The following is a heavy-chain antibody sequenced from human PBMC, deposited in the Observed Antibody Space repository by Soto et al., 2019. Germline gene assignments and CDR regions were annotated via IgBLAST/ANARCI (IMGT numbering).Heavy chain of an antibody. CDR1: GGSISNYY. V-gene: IGHV4-59*08. CDR2: IYYSGST. D-gene: IGHD1-1*01. Sequence: PSETLSLTCIVSGGSISNYYWSWIRQPPGKGLEWIGYIYYSGSTNYNPSLKSRVTISVDTSKNQFSLKLSSVTAADTAVYYCARHSDNAEYFQHWGQGTLVTVSS. CDR3: ARHSDNAEYFQH. J-gene: IGHJ1*01.